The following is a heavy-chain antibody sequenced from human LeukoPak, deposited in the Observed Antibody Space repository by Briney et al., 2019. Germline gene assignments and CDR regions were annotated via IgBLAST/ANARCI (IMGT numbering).Heavy chain of an antibody. CDR3: ARGPPKRGAFDI. CDR1: GGSISSGGYY. J-gene: IGHJ3*02. CDR2: IYYSGST. Sequence: NPSQTLSLTCTVSGGSISSGGYYWSWIRQHPGKGLEWIGYIYYSGSTYYNPSLKSRVTISVDTSKNQFSLKLSSVTAADTAVYYCARGPPKRGAFDIWGQGTMVTVSS. V-gene: IGHV4-31*03.